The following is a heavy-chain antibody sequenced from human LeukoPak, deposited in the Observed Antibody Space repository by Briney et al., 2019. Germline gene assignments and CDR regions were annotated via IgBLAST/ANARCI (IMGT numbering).Heavy chain of an antibody. D-gene: IGHD3-9*01. V-gene: IGHV3-7*01. CDR2: IKQDGSEK. Sequence: GGSLRLSCAASGFSFTTYWMSWVRQAPGKGPEWLANIKQDGSEKYYGDSVKGRFTISRDNAKKSVYLRMNSVRAEDAAVYYCVRDRYDLVTGYNDAFDLWGQGTKVTVSS. CDR1: GFSFTTYW. CDR3: VRDRYDLVTGYNDAFDL. J-gene: IGHJ3*01.